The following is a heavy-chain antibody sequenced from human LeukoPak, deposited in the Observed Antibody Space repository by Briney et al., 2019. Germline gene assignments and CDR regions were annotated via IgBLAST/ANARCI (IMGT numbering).Heavy chain of an antibody. CDR3: AKDFKAVTLYYFDY. Sequence: GGSLRLSCAASGFTFDDYAMHWVRQAPGKGLEWVSGISWNSGSIGYADSVKGRFTISRDNAKNSLYLQMNSLRAEDTALYYYAKDFKAVTLYYFDYWGQGTLVTVSS. CDR1: GFTFDDYA. J-gene: IGHJ4*02. V-gene: IGHV3-9*01. CDR2: ISWNSGSI. D-gene: IGHD4-17*01.